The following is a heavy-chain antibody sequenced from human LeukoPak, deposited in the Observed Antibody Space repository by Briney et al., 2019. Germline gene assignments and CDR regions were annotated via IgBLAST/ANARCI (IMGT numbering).Heavy chain of an antibody. J-gene: IGHJ5*02. D-gene: IGHD6-19*01. CDR1: GGSFSGYY. CDR3: ATSVWLDNWFDP. V-gene: IGHV4-34*01. Sequence: PSETLSLTCAVYGGSFSGYYWSWIRQPPGKGLEWIGEINHSGSTNYNPSLKSRVTISVDTSKNQFSLKLSSVTAADTAVCYCATSVWLDNWFDPWGQGTLVTVSS. CDR2: INHSGST.